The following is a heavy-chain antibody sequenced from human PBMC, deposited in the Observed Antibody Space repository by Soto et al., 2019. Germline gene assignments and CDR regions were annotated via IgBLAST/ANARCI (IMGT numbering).Heavy chain of an antibody. J-gene: IGHJ4*02. V-gene: IGHV1-18*01. CDR1: GYTFTSYG. CDR2: ISTYNGNT. D-gene: IGHD3-10*01. Sequence: ASVKVSCKASGYTFTSYGISWVRQAPGQGLEWMGWISTYNGNTKYAQKLQGRVTMTTDTSTSTAYMELRSLRSDDTAVFYCAREMVRGVGSDYWGQGALVTVSS. CDR3: AREMVRGVGSDY.